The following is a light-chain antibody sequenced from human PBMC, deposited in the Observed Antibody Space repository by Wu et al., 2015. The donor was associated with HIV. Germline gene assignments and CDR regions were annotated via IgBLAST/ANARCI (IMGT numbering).Light chain of an antibody. CDR2: DAS. CDR1: QSVSSNY. V-gene: IGKV3-20*01. Sequence: EIVLTQSPSTLSLSPGERATLSCRASQSVSSNYLAWYQQKPGQAPRLLIYDASNRATGIPDRFSGSGSGTDFTLTISRLEPEDFAVYYCQQYGSSPQTFGRRDQGGNQT. J-gene: IGKJ1*01. CDR3: QQYGSSPQT.